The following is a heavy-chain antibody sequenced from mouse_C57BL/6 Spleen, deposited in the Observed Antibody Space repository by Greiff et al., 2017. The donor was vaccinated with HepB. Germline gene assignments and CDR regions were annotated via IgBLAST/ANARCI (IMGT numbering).Heavy chain of an antibody. D-gene: IGHD3-2*02. CDR3: TRSSAEAFDY. J-gene: IGHJ2*01. V-gene: IGHV1-15*01. Sequence: QVQLQQSGAELVRPGASVTLSCKASGYTFTDYEMHWVKQTPVHGLEWIGAIDPETGGTAYNQKFKGKAILTADKSSSPAYMELRSLTSEDSAVYYCTRSSAEAFDYWGQGTTLTVSS. CDR1: GYTFTDYE. CDR2: IDPETGGT.